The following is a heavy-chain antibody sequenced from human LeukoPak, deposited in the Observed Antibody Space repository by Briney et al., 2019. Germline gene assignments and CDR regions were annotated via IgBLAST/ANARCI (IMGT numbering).Heavy chain of an antibody. CDR1: GYTFTTYA. V-gene: IGHV7-4-1*02. J-gene: IGHJ5*02. D-gene: IGHD6-6*01. CDR2: INTNTGNP. Sequence: ASVKVSCKASGYTFTTYAMNWVRQAPGQGLEWMGWINTNTGNPTYAQGFTGRFVFSLDTSVSTAYLQISSLKAEDTAVYYCARAGTIAARPANCFDPWGQGTLVTVSS. CDR3: ARAGTIAARPANCFDP.